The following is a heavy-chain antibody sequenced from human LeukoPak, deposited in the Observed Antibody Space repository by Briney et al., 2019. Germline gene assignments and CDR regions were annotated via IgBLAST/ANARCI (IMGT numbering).Heavy chain of an antibody. CDR3: ARWSYSSGWFIDN. V-gene: IGHV3-11*04. Sequence: GGSLRLSCAASGFTFSDYYMTWIRQGPGKGLAWVSYISGSGDTMYYADSVKGRFTISRDNARNSLYLQMNSLRAEDTAVYYCARWSYSSGWFIDNWGQGTLVTVSS. CDR2: ISGSGDTM. D-gene: IGHD6-19*01. CDR1: GFTFSDYY. J-gene: IGHJ4*02.